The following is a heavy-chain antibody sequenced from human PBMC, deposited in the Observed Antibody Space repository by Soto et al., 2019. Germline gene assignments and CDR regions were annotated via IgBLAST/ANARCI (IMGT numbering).Heavy chain of an antibody. CDR3: ARASSSSSAADY. Sequence: PSETLSLTCSVSGESISSGGYYWSWIRHLPGKGLEWIGYIYDTESAYYNPSLKSRVSISMDTSENHFAMRLTSVTAADSAVYYCARASSSSSAADYWGQGLQVTAPQ. V-gene: IGHV4-31*03. CDR2: IYDTESA. CDR1: GESISSGGYY. D-gene: IGHD6-6*01. J-gene: IGHJ4*02.